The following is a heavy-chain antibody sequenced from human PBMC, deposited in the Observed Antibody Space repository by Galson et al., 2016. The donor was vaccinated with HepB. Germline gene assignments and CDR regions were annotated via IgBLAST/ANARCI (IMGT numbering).Heavy chain of an antibody. V-gene: IGHV1-18*04. CDR3: ARDDLTGTFDI. D-gene: IGHD3-9*01. CDR1: GYTFTNYG. J-gene: IGHJ3*02. Sequence: SVKVSCKASGYTFTNYGLSWVRQAPGQGLEWMGWITAYNGDTNYAQKLQGRVSMTTDTSTSTAYMELRSLRSDDTAVYYCARDDLTGTFDIWGQGTMVTVSS. CDR2: ITAYNGDT.